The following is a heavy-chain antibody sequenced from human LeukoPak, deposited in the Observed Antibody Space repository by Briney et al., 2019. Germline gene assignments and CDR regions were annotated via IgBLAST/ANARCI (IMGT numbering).Heavy chain of an antibody. V-gene: IGHV1-69*13. Sequence: SVKVSCKASGGTFSSYAISWVRQAPGQGLEWMGGIIPIFGTTNYAQKFQDRVTITADESTSTAYMELSSLRSEDTAVYYCARCYYYGSGSYAHYYYMDVWGKGTTVTISS. CDR3: ARCYYYGSGSYAHYYYMDV. CDR2: IIPIFGTT. CDR1: GGTFSSYA. J-gene: IGHJ6*03. D-gene: IGHD3-10*01.